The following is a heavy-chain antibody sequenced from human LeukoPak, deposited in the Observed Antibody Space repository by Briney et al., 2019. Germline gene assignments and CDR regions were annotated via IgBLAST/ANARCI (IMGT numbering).Heavy chain of an antibody. CDR3: ARGRRAYISSFHDAFDI. CDR1: GYTFTSYD. CDR2: MNPNSGNT. Sequence: ASVKVSCKASGYTFTSYDINWVRQATGQGLEWMGWMNPNSGNTGYAQKFQGRVTMTRNTSISTAYMELSSLRSEDTAVYYCARGRRAYISSFHDAFDIWGQGTMVTVFS. J-gene: IGHJ3*02. V-gene: IGHV1-8*01. D-gene: IGHD6-6*01.